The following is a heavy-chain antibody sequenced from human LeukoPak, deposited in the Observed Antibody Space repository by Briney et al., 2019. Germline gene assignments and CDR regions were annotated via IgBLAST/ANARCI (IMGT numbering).Heavy chain of an antibody. CDR3: ARRRPPGTTFQPFDY. V-gene: IGHV1-2*06. J-gene: IGHJ4*02. Sequence: GASVKVSCKASGYTFTGYYMHWVRQAPGQGLEWMGRINPNSGGTNYAQKFQGRVTMTRDTSISTAYMELSRLRSEDTAVYYCARRRPPGTTFQPFDYWGQGTLVTVSS. CDR1: GYTFTGYY. CDR2: INPNSGGT. D-gene: IGHD1-7*01.